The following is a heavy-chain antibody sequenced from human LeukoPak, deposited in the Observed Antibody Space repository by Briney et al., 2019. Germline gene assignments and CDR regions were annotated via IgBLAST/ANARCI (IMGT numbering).Heavy chain of an antibody. CDR1: GGSFSAYY. D-gene: IGHD6-13*01. CDR2: INHSGST. J-gene: IGHJ4*02. CDR3: ARVGSSSLDH. Sequence: SETLSLTCAVYGGSFSAYYWSWIRQPPGKGLEWIGEINHSGSTSYNPSLKSRVTISVDTSKNQFSLKLSSVTAADTAVYYCARVGSSSLDHWGQGTLVTVSS. V-gene: IGHV4-34*01.